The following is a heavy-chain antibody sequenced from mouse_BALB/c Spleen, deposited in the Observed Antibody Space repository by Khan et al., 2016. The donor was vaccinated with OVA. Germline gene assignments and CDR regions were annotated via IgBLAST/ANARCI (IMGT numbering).Heavy chain of an antibody. CDR2: ISYSGNT. CDR1: GYSITSEFA. CDR3: ARKDYYDYDPFPY. J-gene: IGHJ3*01. Sequence: EVQLQESGPGLVKPSQSLSLTCTVTGYSITSEFAWNWIRQFPGNKLEWMGYISYSGNTRYNPSPQSLISITRDTSRNQFFLQLNSVTTEDTATYYCARKDYYDYDPFPYWGQGTLVTVSA. V-gene: IGHV3-2*02. D-gene: IGHD2-4*01.